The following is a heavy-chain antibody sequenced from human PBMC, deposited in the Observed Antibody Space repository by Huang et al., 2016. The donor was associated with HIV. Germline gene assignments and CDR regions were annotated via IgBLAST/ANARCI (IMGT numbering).Heavy chain of an antibody. CDR2: ISYDGINK. V-gene: IGHV3-30*18. CDR1: GFSFSTYG. D-gene: IGHD1-26*01. J-gene: IGHJ4*02. CDR3: AKDGADEEWDIDY. Sequence: VQLVESGGGVVQPGRSLRLACAASGFSFSTYGLHWGRQAPGKGLEWGAVISYDGINKYYAHSVKGRFTISRDTSENKVYLQMNSLRHEDTAVYYCAKDGADEEWDIDYWGQGTLVTVSS.